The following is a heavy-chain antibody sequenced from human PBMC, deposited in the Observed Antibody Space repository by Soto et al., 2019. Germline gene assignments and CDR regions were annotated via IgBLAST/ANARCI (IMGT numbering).Heavy chain of an antibody. J-gene: IGHJ6*02. CDR1: GGSISSSNW. V-gene: IGHV4-4*02. D-gene: IGHD3-22*01. CDR2: IYHSGST. Sequence: QVQLQESGPGLVKPSGTLSLTCAVSGGSISSSNWWSWVRQPPGKGLEWIGEIYHSGSTNYNPSLKSRVTISVDKSKNQSSLKLSSVTAADTAVYYCARDRYYYDSSGYPPYGMDVWGQGTTVTVSS. CDR3: ARDRYYYDSSGYPPYGMDV.